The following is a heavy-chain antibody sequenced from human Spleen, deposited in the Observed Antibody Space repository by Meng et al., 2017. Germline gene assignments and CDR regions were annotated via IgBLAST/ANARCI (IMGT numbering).Heavy chain of an antibody. CDR1: GGSISSGGYY. V-gene: IGHV4-31*03. CDR2: ISYSGST. CDR3: ARRVVLGDTDAFDI. Sequence: QVQLQESGPGLVRPSQTLSLTCTVSGGSISSGGYYWTWIRQHPGKGLEWIAKISYSGSTYYNPSLKSRVTISVDTSKKQFSLKLSSVTAADTAMYYCARRVVLGDTDAFDIWGQGTMVTVSS. J-gene: IGHJ3*02. D-gene: IGHD2-8*02.